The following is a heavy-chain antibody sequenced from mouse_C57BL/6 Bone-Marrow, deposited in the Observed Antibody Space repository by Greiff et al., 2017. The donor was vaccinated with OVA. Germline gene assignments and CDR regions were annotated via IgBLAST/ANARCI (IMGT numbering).Heavy chain of an antibody. V-gene: IGHV14-4*01. CDR3: YSCGNFDY. J-gene: IGHJ2*01. CDR1: GFNFKDDY. Sequence: EVQLQQSGAELVRPGASVKLSCTASGFNFKDDYMHWVKQRPEQGLEWIGWIDPENGDTEYASKFQGKATITADTSSNPAYLQLSSLTSEDSAVYYCYSCGNFDYWGQGTTLTVSS. D-gene: IGHD1-1*02. CDR2: IDPENGDT.